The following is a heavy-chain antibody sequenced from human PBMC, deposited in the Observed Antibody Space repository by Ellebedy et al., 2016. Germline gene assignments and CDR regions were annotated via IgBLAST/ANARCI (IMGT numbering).Heavy chain of an antibody. Sequence: SETLSLXXTVSGGSISSGGYYWSWIRQHPGKGLEWIGYIYYSGSTYYNPSLKSRVTISVDTSKNQFSLKLSSVTAADTAVYYCARAGDGYCSSTSCPGFDYWGQGTLVTVSS. CDR2: IYYSGST. CDR3: ARAGDGYCSSTSCPGFDY. CDR1: GGSISSGGYY. J-gene: IGHJ4*02. D-gene: IGHD2-2*03. V-gene: IGHV4-31*03.